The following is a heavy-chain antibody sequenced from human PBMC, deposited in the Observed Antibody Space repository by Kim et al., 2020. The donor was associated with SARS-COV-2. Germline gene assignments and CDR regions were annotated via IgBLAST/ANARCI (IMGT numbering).Heavy chain of an antibody. Sequence: SSYTNYADSVKGRFTISRDNAKNSLYLQMNSLRAEDTAVYYCASPSFLGYWGQGTLVTVSS. CDR2: SSYT. CDR3: ASPSFLGY. J-gene: IGHJ4*02. V-gene: IGHV3-11*03.